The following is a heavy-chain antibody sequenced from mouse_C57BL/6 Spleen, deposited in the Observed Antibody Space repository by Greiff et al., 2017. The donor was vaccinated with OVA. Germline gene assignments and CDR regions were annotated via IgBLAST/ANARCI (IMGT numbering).Heavy chain of an antibody. CDR1: GYTFTGYW. Sequence: VQLQQSGAELMKPGASVKLSCKATGYTFTGYWIEWVKQRPGHGLEWIGEILPGSGSTNSNEKFKGKATFTADTSSNTAYMQLSSLTTEDSAIYYCARTQTAQASYYFDYWGQGTTLTVSS. J-gene: IGHJ2*01. CDR3: ARTQTAQASYYFDY. CDR2: ILPGSGST. D-gene: IGHD3-2*02. V-gene: IGHV1-9*01.